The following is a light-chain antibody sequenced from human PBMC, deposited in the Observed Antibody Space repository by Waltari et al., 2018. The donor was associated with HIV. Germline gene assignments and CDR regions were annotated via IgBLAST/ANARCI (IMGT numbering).Light chain of an antibody. V-gene: IGLV1-47*01. CDR2: RNS. Sequence: HSVLTQPPSTFGSPGQRVTLSCSGVASNIGRTFSFLYQQLPGTAPKLLIYRNSQRPSGVPDRFSGSRSGTSATLAISGLRSEDEADYYCASWDDSLSGVFGTGTKVTVL. J-gene: IGLJ1*01. CDR1: ASNIGRTF. CDR3: ASWDDSLSGV.